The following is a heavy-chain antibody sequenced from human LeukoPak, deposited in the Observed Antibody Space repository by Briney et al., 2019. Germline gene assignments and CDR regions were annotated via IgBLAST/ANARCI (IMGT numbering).Heavy chain of an antibody. CDR1: GFTFSSYG. V-gene: IGHV3-30*18. D-gene: IGHD3-22*01. CDR2: ISYDGSNK. Sequence: GGSLRPSCAASGFTFSSYGMHWVRQAPGKGLEWVAVISYDGSNKYYADSVKGRFTISRDNSKNTLYLQMNSLRAEDTAVYYCAKPIYSSGHRYYYYYGMDVWGQGTTVTVSS. CDR3: AKPIYSSGHRYYYYYGMDV. J-gene: IGHJ6*02.